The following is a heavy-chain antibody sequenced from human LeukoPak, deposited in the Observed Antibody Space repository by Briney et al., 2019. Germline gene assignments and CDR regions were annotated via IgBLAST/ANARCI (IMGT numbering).Heavy chain of an antibody. J-gene: IGHJ6*03. CDR3: ARVLAVAAYYYYYMDV. CDR2: IKQDGSEK. D-gene: IGHD6-19*01. V-gene: IGHV3-7*01. Sequence: GGPLRLSYAASGFTFSSYWMSWLRQAPGKGLEWVANIKQDGSEKYYVDSVKGRFTISRDNAQNSLYLQMNSLRAQASIVYYCARVLAVAAYYYYYMDVWGKGTTVTVSS. CDR1: GFTFSSYW.